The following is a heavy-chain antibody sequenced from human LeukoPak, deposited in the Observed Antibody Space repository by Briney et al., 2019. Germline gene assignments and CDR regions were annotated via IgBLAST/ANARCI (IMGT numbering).Heavy chain of an antibody. D-gene: IGHD6-13*01. V-gene: IGHV3-48*03. CDR3: ASYSSSWPHY. CDR1: GFTFRSYE. Sequence: PGGSLRLSCAASGFTFRSYEMNWVRQAPGKGLEWVSYISSSGSTIYYADSVKGRFTISRDNSKNTLYLQMNSLRAEDTAVYYCASYSSSWPHYWGQGTLVTVSS. CDR2: ISSSGSTI. J-gene: IGHJ4*02.